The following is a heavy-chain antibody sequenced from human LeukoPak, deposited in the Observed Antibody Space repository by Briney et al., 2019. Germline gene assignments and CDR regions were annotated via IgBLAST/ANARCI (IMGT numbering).Heavy chain of an antibody. J-gene: IGHJ4*02. CDR3: ARDPGGSYSGGFDY. CDR1: GGSISSYY. D-gene: IGHD1-26*01. V-gene: IGHV4-4*09. CDR2: IYTSGST. Sequence: SETLSLTCTVSGGSISSYYWSWIRQPPGKGLEWIGYIYTSGSTNYNPSLKSRVTISVDTSKNQFSLKLRSVTAADTAVYYCARDPGGSYSGGFDYWGQGTLVTVSS.